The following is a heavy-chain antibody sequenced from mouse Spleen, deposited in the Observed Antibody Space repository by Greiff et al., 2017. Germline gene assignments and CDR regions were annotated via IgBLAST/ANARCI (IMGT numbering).Heavy chain of an antibody. CDR2: ISNGGGST. CDR3: ARPLYDGSSSWFAY. D-gene: IGHD1-1*01. V-gene: IGHV5-12-2*01. J-gene: IGHJ3*01. CDR1: GFTFSSYT. Sequence: EVMLVESGGGLVQPGGSLKLSCAASGFTFSSYTMSWVRQTPEKRLEWVAYISNGGGSTYYPDTVKGRFTISRDNAKNTLYLQMSSLKSEDTAMYYCARPLYDGSSSWFAYGGQGTLVTVSA.